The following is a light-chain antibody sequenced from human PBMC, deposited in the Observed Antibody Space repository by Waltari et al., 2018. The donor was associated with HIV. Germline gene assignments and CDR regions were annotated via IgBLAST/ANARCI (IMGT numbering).Light chain of an antibody. Sequence: DIVMTQSPDSLAVSLGERATINCKSSQSIFYNSNNKNYLAWYQQKPGQPPKLLIYWASTRESGVPDRFSGSGSGTYFTLTISSLQDEDVAVYYCQQYFTSPVTFGQGTKLEIK. CDR2: WAS. CDR1: QSIFYNSNNKNY. J-gene: IGKJ2*01. CDR3: QQYFTSPVT. V-gene: IGKV4-1*01.